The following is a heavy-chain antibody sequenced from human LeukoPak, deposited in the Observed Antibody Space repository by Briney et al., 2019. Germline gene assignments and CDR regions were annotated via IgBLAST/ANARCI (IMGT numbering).Heavy chain of an antibody. D-gene: IGHD1-1*01. V-gene: IGHV4-59*01. Sequence: PSETLSLTCTVSGGSISSYYWSWIRQPPGKGLEWIGYIYYSGSTNYNPSLESRVTISVDMSKNQFSLKLSSVTAADTAMYFCARDKDNWNDVGVLDLWDQGTLVTVSS. CDR2: IYYSGST. J-gene: IGHJ3*01. CDR1: GGSISSYY. CDR3: ARDKDNWNDVGVLDL.